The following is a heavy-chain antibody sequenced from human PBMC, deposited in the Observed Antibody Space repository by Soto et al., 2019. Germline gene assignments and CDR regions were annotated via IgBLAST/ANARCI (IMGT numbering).Heavy chain of an antibody. J-gene: IGHJ4*02. CDR2: INPNSGAT. CDR3: ATGVRDGYNSLYYFDY. D-gene: IGHD5-12*01. Sequence: ASVKVSCKASGYSFTGYSMHWVRQAPGQGLEWMGWINPNSGATNYAQKFQGWVTMTRDTSINTAYMELSSLRSEDTAVYYCATGVRDGYNSLYYFDYWGQGTLVTVSS. CDR1: GYSFTGYS. V-gene: IGHV1-2*04.